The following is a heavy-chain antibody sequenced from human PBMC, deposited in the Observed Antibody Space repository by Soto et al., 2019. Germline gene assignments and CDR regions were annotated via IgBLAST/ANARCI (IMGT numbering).Heavy chain of an antibody. V-gene: IGHV1-69*13. CDR1: GGTFSSYA. J-gene: IGHJ5*02. CDR2: IIPIFGTA. CDR3: ARAKGTGSSSSWRTNWFDP. D-gene: IGHD6-13*01. Sequence: SVKVSCKASGGTFSSYAISWVRQAPGQGLEWMGGIIPIFGTAKYAQKFQGRITITADESTSTAYTELSSLRSEDTAVYYCARAKGTGSSSSWRTNWFDPWGQGTLVTVSS.